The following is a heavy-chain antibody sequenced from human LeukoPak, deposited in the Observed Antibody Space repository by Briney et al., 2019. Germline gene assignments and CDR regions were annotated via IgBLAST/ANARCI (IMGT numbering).Heavy chain of an antibody. V-gene: IGHV3-23*01. CDR3: ARLRGWLPYNWFDP. D-gene: IGHD3-22*01. CDR2: ISGSGGST. J-gene: IGHJ5*02. Sequence: GGSLRLSCAASGFTFSSYAMSWVRQAPGKGLEWVSAISGSGGSTYYADSVKGRFTISRDNSKNTLYLQMNSLRAEDTAVYYCARLRGWLPYNWFDPWGQGTLVTVSS. CDR1: GFTFSSYA.